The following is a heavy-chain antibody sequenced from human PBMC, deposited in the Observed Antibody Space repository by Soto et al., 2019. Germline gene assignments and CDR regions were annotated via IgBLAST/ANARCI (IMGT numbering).Heavy chain of an antibody. D-gene: IGHD4-4*01. Sequence: PGGSLRLSCAASGFTFSSYGMHWVRQAPGKGLEWVAVISYDGSNKYYADSVKGRFTISRDNSKNTLYLQMNSLRAEDTAVYYCARDKSNYKLEGNWFDPWGQGTLVTVSS. CDR3: ARDKSNYKLEGNWFDP. CDR1: GFTFSSYG. J-gene: IGHJ5*02. V-gene: IGHV3-30*03. CDR2: ISYDGSNK.